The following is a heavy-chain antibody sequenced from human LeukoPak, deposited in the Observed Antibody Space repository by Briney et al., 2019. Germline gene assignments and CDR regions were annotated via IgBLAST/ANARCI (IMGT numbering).Heavy chain of an antibody. D-gene: IGHD2-15*01. CDR2: ISWNSGSL. J-gene: IGHJ4*02. V-gene: IGHV3-9*01. Sequence: PGGSLRLSCAASGFTFDDYAMHWVRQAPGKGLEWVSGISWNSGSLGYADSVKGRFTISRDNAKNSLYLQMNSLRAEDTAVYYCARVHYSYYFDYWGQGTLVTVSS. CDR3: ARVHYSYYFDY. CDR1: GFTFDDYA.